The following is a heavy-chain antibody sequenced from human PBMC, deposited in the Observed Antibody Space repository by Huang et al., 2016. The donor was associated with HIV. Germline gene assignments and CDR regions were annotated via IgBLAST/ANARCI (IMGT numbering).Heavy chain of an antibody. CDR3: VSHGSGTADY. V-gene: IGHV4-61*01. J-gene: IGHJ4*02. D-gene: IGHD3-10*01. CDR1: GDSVSSASYY. Sequence: QVQLQESGPGLVKPSETLSLSCTVSGDSVSSASYYWSWIRQPPGRGLEWIGYIYFSGGTNYNPSLKSLVTISIDTSKNQFSLRLSSVTAADTAVYYCVSHGSGTADYWGQGTLVTVSS. CDR2: IYFSGGT.